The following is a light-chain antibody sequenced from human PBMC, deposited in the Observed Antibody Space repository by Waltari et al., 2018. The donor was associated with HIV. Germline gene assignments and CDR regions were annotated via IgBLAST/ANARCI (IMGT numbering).Light chain of an antibody. J-gene: IGLJ3*02. V-gene: IGLV1-47*01. Sequence: QSVLTQPPSASGTPGQRVTISCSGSSSNIGSNDRYWYQQLPGTAPKLLIYRNNQRPSGVPDRFSGSKSGTSASLAISGLRSDDEADYYCAVWDDSLSGPVFGGGTKLTVL. CDR3: AVWDDSLSGPV. CDR1: SSNIGSND. CDR2: RNN.